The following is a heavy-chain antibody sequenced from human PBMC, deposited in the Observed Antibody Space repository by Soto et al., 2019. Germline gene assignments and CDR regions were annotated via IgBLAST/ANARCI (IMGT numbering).Heavy chain of an antibody. D-gene: IGHD5-18*01. V-gene: IGHV4-30-4*01. CDR3: ARGRAMDYYYYYGMDV. CDR2: IYYSGST. CDR1: GGSISSGDYY. Sequence: LSLTCTVSGGSISSGDYYWSWIRQPPGKGLEWIGYIYYSGSTYYNPSLKSRVTISVDTSKNQFSLKLSSVTAADTAVYYCARGRAMDYYYYYGMDVWGQGTTVTVSS. J-gene: IGHJ6*02.